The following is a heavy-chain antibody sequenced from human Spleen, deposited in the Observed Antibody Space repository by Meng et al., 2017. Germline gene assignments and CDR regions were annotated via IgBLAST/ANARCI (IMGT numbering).Heavy chain of an antibody. V-gene: IGHV4-31*03. CDR2: IYYSGSS. CDR1: SGSISSGGYY. CDR3: ARAGIPDGFDI. D-gene: IGHD2-21*01. J-gene: IGHJ3*02. Sequence: KECGPGLVKPSQTLSLPCTVSSGSISSGGYYWSWIRQHTGKGLECIGYIYYSGSSYYNPSLESRVTISVDTSKNQFSLKLTSVTAADTAVYYCARAGIPDGFDIWGQGTMVTVSS.